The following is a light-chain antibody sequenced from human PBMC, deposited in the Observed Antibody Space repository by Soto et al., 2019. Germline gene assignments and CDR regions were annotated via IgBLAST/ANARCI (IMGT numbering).Light chain of an antibody. J-gene: IGKJ1*01. CDR1: QTISSW. V-gene: IGKV1-5*03. Sequence: DIQMTHSPSTLSASVGDRVTITCLASQTISSWLAWYQQKPGKAPKLLIYKASTLKSGVPSRFSGSGSGTEFTLTISSLQPDDFATHYCQHYNSYSEAFGQATKVVI. CDR2: KAS. CDR3: QHYNSYSEA.